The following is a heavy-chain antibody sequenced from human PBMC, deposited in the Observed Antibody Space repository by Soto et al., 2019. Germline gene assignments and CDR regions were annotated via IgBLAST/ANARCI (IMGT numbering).Heavy chain of an antibody. CDR1: GFTFSSYA. D-gene: IGHD3-16*01. CDR3: ARAYERDYFDY. CDR2: ISYDGSNK. Sequence: PGGSLRLSCAASGFTFSSYAMHWVRQAPGKGLEWVAVISYDGSNKYYADSVKGRFTISRDNSKNTLYLQMNSLRAEDTAVYYCARAYERDYFDYWGPGTLVTVSS. J-gene: IGHJ4*02. V-gene: IGHV3-30-3*01.